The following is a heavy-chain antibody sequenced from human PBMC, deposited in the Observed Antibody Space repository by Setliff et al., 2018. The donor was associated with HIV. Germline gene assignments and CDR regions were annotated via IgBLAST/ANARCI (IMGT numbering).Heavy chain of an antibody. J-gene: IGHJ5*02. CDR1: GGSISSGSYY. Sequence: PSETLSLTCTVSGGSISSGSYYWSWIRQPAGKGLEWIGHVYTSGSTNYNPSLKSRVTISVDTSKNQFSLKLSSVTAADTAVCYCARDLRFDPWGQGTLVTVSS. V-gene: IGHV4-61*09. CDR2: VYTSGST. CDR3: ARDLRFDP.